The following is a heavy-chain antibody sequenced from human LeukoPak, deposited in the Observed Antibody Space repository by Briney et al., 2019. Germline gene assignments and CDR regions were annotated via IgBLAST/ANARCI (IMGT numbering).Heavy chain of an antibody. CDR1: GFTFSSYA. V-gene: IGHV3-30-3*01. Sequence: GGSLRLSCAASGFTFSSYAMHWVRQAPGKGLEWVAVISYDGSNKYYADSVKGRFTIPRDNSKNTLYLQMNSLRAEDTAVYYCARVVRGVNTYYFDYWGQGTLVTVSS. D-gene: IGHD3-10*01. CDR2: ISYDGSNK. CDR3: ARVVRGVNTYYFDY. J-gene: IGHJ4*02.